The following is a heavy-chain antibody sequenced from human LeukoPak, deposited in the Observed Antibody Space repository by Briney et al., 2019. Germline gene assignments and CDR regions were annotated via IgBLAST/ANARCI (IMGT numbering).Heavy chain of an antibody. V-gene: IGHV3-21*01. Sequence: PGGSLRLSCAASGFTFSSYSMNWVRQAPGKGLEWVSSISSSSSYIYYADSVKGRFTISRDNAKNSLYLQMNSLRAEDTAVYYCARDKASVWRPFDYWGQETLVTVSS. J-gene: IGHJ4*02. CDR1: GFTFSSYS. CDR2: ISSSSSYI. CDR3: ARDKASVWRPFDY. D-gene: IGHD3-16*01.